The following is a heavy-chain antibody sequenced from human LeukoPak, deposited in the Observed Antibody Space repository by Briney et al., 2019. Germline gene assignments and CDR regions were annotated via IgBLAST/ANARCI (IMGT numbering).Heavy chain of an antibody. CDR3: AKGSFGSSSFSYFDY. Sequence: GRSLRLSCEASGFIFGNYYMSWVRQAPGKGLEWVSSISGSGDGTYYANSVKGRFTISRDNSKNTLYLQMNSLRAEDTAVYYCAKGSFGSSSFSYFDYWGQGTLVTVSS. CDR2: ISGSGDGT. CDR1: GFIFGNYY. D-gene: IGHD6-6*01. J-gene: IGHJ4*02. V-gene: IGHV3-23*01.